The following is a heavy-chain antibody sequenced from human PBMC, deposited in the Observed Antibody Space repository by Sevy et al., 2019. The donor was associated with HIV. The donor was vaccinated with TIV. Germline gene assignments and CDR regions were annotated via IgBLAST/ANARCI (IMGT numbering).Heavy chain of an antibody. J-gene: IGHJ6*02. CDR2: IWYDGSNK. Sequence: GGSLRLSCAASGFTFSSYGMHWVRQAPGKGLEWVAVIWYDGSNKYYADSVKGRFTISRDNSKNTLYLQMNSLRAEDXXXXXXXXXXXXXXXYYGMDVWGQGTTVTVSS. CDR1: GFTFSSYG. CDR3: XXXXXXXXXYYGMDV. V-gene: IGHV3-33*01.